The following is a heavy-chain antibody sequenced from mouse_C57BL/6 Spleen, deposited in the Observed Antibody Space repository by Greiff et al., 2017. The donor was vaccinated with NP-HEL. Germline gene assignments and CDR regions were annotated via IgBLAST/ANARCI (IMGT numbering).Heavy chain of an antibody. D-gene: IGHD1-1*01. J-gene: IGHJ2*01. CDR1: GYTFTEYT. Sequence: QVQLQQSGAELVKPGASVKLSCKASGYTFTEYTIHWVKQRSGQGLEWIGWFYPGSGSIKYNEKFKDKATLTADKSSSTVYMELSRLTSEDSAVYFCARHEVLQYYVSSYLDYWGQGTTLTVSS. V-gene: IGHV1-62-2*01. CDR2: FYPGSGSI. CDR3: ARHEVLQYYVSSYLDY.